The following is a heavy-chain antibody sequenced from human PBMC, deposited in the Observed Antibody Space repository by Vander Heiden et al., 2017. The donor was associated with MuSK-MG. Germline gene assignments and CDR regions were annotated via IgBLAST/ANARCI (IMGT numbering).Heavy chain of an antibody. D-gene: IGHD5-18*01. J-gene: IGHJ3*02. CDR1: GYSFTSFW. CDR3: ASARGYSYGWDAFDI. CDR2: IYPGDSDT. V-gene: IGHV5-51*03. Sequence: EVQLVQSGAEGKKPGESLKISCKGSGYSFTSFWIGWVRQMPGKGLEWMGIIYPGDSDTRYSPSFQGQVTISADKSISTAYLQWSSLKASDTAMYYCASARGYSYGWDAFDIWGQGTMVTVSS.